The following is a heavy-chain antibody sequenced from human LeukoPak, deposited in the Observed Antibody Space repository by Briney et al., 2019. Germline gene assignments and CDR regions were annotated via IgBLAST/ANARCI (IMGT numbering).Heavy chain of an antibody. Sequence: SVKVSCKASGGTFSSYAISWVRQAPGQGLEWMGGIIPIFGTANYAQKFQGRVTITADESTSTAYMELSSLRSEDTAVYYCARALGPCSTSCPVGLWGQGTLVTVSS. D-gene: IGHD2-2*01. CDR3: ARALGPCSTSCPVGL. CDR2: IIPIFGTA. CDR1: GGTFSSYA. V-gene: IGHV1-69*13. J-gene: IGHJ4*02.